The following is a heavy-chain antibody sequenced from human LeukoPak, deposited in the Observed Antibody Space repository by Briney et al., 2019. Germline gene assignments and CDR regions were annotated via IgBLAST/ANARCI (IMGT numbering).Heavy chain of an antibody. V-gene: IGHV3-21*01. CDR2: ISSSSSYI. Sequence: GGSLRLSCAASGFTFSGYSMNWVRQAPGKGLEWVSSISSSSSYIYYADSVKGRFTISRDNAKNSLYLQMNSLRAEDTAVYYCARDRKKRVDYWGQGTLVTVSS. J-gene: IGHJ4*02. D-gene: IGHD1-14*01. CDR1: GFTFSGYS. CDR3: ARDRKKRVDY.